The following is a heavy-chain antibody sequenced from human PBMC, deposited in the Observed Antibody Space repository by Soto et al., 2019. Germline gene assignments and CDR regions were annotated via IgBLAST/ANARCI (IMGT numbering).Heavy chain of an antibody. V-gene: IGHV1-24*01. CDR2: FDPEDGKP. CDR3: ATLLHFSFDP. Sequence: PVKVSWKVFGYISSKLSMHWVRQAPGKGLEWMGAFDPEDGKPIYAQKFRGRITMTEDTSTDTAYMELSSLRSDDTAVYYCATLLHFSFDPWGQGTRVTVSA. D-gene: IGHD3-3*02. CDR1: GYISSKLS. J-gene: IGHJ5*02.